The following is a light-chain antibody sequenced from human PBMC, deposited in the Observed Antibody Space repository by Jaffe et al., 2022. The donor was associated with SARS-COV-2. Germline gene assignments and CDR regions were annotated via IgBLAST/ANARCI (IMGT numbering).Light chain of an antibody. V-gene: IGKV1-39*01. CDR1: QNIAYF. Sequence: DIQMTQSPSPLSAFVGDRVTITCRASQNIAYFLNWYQHKPGKPPKLLIFDASTLESGVPLRFSGSGSGTDFTLTINTLQLEDFGTYYCQQSYSSPYTFGQGTSLEMK. J-gene: IGKJ2*01. CDR2: DAS. CDR3: QQSYSSPYT.